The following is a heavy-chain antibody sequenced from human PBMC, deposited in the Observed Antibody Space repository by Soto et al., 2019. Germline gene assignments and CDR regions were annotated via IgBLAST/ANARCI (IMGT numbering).Heavy chain of an antibody. Sequence: QVQLVESGGGVVQPGRSLRLSCAASGFTFSSYGMHWVRQAPGKGLEWVAVIWYDGSNKYYADPVKGRFTISRDNSKNTLYLQMNSLRAEDTAVYYCARDMDFGVASGAFDIWGQGTMVTVSS. CDR1: GFTFSSYG. J-gene: IGHJ3*02. V-gene: IGHV3-33*01. CDR3: ARDMDFGVASGAFDI. CDR2: IWYDGSNK. D-gene: IGHD3-3*01.